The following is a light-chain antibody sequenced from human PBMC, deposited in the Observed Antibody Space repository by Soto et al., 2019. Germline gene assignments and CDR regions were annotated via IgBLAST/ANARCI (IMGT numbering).Light chain of an antibody. Sequence: DIQMTQSPSSLSASVGDTVTITCRASQTISSWLAWYQQKPGKAPKLLIYKASTLKSGVPSRFSGSGSGTEFTLTISSLQPDDFATYYCQHYNSYSEAFGQGTKV. J-gene: IGKJ1*01. CDR1: QTISSW. V-gene: IGKV1-5*03. CDR2: KAS. CDR3: QHYNSYSEA.